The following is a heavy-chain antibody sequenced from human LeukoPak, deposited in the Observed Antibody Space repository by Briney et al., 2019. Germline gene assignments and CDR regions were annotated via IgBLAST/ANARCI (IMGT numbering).Heavy chain of an antibody. CDR2: IYYSGTA. J-gene: IGHJ4*02. V-gene: IGHV4-59*01. Sequence: SETLSLTCTVSGGSISSYYWSWIRQPPGKGLEGIGYIYYSGTANYNPSLKSRVTISVDTSKNQFSLKLSSVTAADTAVYYCARGVYIAAAQYGYWGQGTLVTVSS. D-gene: IGHD6-13*01. CDR1: GGSISSYY. CDR3: ARGVYIAAAQYGY.